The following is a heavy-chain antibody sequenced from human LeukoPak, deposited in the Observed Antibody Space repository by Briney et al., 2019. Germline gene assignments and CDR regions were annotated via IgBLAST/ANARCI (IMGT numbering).Heavy chain of an antibody. D-gene: IGHD2-8*01. CDR2: ISPDGSSE. CDR1: GFTFSSYA. V-gene: IGHV3-30*04. J-gene: IGHJ4*02. Sequence: GGSLRLSCAASGFTFSSYAMSWVRQAPGKGLEWVAVISPDGSSENYADSVEGRFTISRDNSKNTLYLQMNTLRTEDTAVYYCAREKYCTPTDCLHGRFYFNSWGQGTLVTVPS. CDR3: AREKYCTPTDCLHGRFYFNS.